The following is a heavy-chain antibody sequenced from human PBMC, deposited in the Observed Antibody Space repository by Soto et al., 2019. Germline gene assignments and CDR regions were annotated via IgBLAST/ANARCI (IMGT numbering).Heavy chain of an antibody. D-gene: IGHD5-12*01. CDR1: GDSVSSNSAA. Sequence: SQTLSLTCAISGDSVSSNSAAWNWIRQSPSRGLEWLGRTYYRSKWYNDYAVSVKSRITINPDTSKTQFSLQLNSLTPEDSAVNYCASDLYSNDYWRQGTQVTDSS. V-gene: IGHV6-1*01. CDR3: ASDLYSNDY. J-gene: IGHJ4*02. CDR2: TYYRSKWYN.